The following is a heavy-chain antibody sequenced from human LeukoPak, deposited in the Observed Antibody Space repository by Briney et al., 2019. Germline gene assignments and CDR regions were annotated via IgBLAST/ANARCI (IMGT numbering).Heavy chain of an antibody. CDR1: GGTFSSYA. CDR3: ARDPRVVATRVSYMDV. CDR2: INPNSGGT. V-gene: IGHV1-2*02. J-gene: IGHJ6*03. D-gene: IGHD2-21*02. Sequence: ASMKVSCKASGGTFSSYAISWVRQAPGQGLEWMGWINPNSGGTNYAQKFQGRVTMTSDTSITTTYMELSRLRSDDTAVYYCARDPRVVATRVSYMDVWGKGTTVIVSS.